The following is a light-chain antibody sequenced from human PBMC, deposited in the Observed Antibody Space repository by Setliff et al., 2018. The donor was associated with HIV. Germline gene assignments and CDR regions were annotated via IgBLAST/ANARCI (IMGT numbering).Light chain of an antibody. V-gene: IGLV2-11*01. J-gene: IGLJ2*01. CDR2: EVN. CDR3: CSYATGDTWI. CDR1: NSDVGAYNY. Sequence: QSALTQPRSVSGSPGQSVAISCTGTNSDVGAYNYVSWYQQPPGKVPKLIIYEVNKRPSGVPDRFSGSKSGNAASLTISGLQADDEADYYCCSYATGDTWIFGGGTKVTVL.